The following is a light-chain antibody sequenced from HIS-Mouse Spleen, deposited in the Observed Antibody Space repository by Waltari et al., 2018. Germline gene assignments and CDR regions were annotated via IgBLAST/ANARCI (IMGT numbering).Light chain of an antibody. Sequence: QSALTQPASVSGSPGQSITISCTGTSRDVGGYNYVSWYHQHPANAPKLMIYEVSNRPSGVSNRFSGSKSGNTASLTISGLQAEDEADYYCSSYTSSSTPVFGGGTKLTVL. CDR1: SRDVGGYNY. CDR3: SSYTSSSTPV. J-gene: IGLJ3*02. CDR2: EVS. V-gene: IGLV2-14*01.